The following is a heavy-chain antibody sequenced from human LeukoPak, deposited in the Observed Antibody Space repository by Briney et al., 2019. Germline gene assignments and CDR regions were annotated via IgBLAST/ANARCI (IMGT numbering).Heavy chain of an antibody. CDR3: ASGVPAYGMDV. CDR2: IYYSGST. CDR1: GGSISSSSYY. D-gene: IGHD2-2*01. Sequence: SETLSLTCTVSGGSISSSSYYWGWIRQPPGKGLEWIGSIYYSGSTYYNPSLKSRVTISVDTSKNQFSLKLSSVTAADTAVYYCASGVPAYGMDVWGQGTTVTVSS. J-gene: IGHJ6*02. V-gene: IGHV4-39*07.